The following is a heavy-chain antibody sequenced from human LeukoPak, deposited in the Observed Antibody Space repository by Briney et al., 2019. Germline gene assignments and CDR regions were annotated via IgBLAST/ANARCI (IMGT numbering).Heavy chain of an antibody. Sequence: PGGSLRLSCAASGFAFHAFDMYWVRQAPGKGLEWVSRINSDGGKTYYADSVRGRFTISRDNAKNSLYLQMDSLRIEDTAVYYCAKRADSSAHSFDYWGQGTLVTVSS. CDR2: INSDGGKT. J-gene: IGHJ4*02. CDR3: AKRADSSAHSFDY. V-gene: IGHV3-43*02. D-gene: IGHD3-22*01. CDR1: GFAFHAFD.